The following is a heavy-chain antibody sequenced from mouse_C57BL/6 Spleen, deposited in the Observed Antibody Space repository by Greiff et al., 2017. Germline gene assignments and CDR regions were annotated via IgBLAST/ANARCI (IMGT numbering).Heavy chain of an antibody. Sequence: QVQLQQSGAELVRPGASVKLSCKASGYTFTDYYINWVKQRPGQGLEWIARIYPGSGNTYYNEKFKGKGTLTAEKSSSTAYMQLSSLTSEDSAVYFCALGGEDYWGQGTSVTVSS. V-gene: IGHV1-76*01. CDR2: IYPGSGNT. J-gene: IGHJ4*01. CDR1: GYTFTDYY. D-gene: IGHD2-13*01. CDR3: ALGGEDY.